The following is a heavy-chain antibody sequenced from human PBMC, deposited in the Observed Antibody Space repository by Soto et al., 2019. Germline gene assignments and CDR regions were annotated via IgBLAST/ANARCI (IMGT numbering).Heavy chain of an antibody. CDR2: INPTVGST. J-gene: IGHJ6*02. D-gene: IGHD2-21*02. V-gene: IGHV1-46*01. Sequence: ASVKVSCKASGYVFSSSFVHWVRQAPGQGLEWMAMINPTVGSTSYAHNFQGRIAVTRDTSTATVYLDLSSLRSADTAIYYCAREVNTVVMPGDTEDYSGLDVWGQGTTVTVSS. CDR1: GYVFSSSF. CDR3: AREVNTVVMPGDTEDYSGLDV.